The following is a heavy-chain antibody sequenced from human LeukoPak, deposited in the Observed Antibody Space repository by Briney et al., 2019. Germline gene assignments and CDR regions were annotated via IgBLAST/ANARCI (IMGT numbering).Heavy chain of an antibody. D-gene: IGHD3-22*01. J-gene: IGHJ4*02. V-gene: IGHV1-2*02. Sequence: ASVKVSCKASGYTFTGYYMHWVRQAPGQGLEWMGWINPNSGGTNYAQKFQGRVTMTRDTSISTAYMELSRLRSEDTAVYYCATGPYYYDSSGYYYWGQGTLVTVSS. CDR2: INPNSGGT. CDR3: ATGPYYYDSSGYYY. CDR1: GYTFTGYY.